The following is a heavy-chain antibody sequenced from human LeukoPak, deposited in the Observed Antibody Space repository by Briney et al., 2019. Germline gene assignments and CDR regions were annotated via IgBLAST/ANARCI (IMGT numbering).Heavy chain of an antibody. CDR2: INPSVGGT. D-gene: IGHD3-10*01. J-gene: IGHJ4*02. Sequence: AASVKVSCKAFGYGFTSYYIHWVRQAPGQGLEWMGIINPSVGGTTYARKFQGRVTMTRDTSTITVYMELSSLRSEDTAVYYCARHGSGRYYPAEGRVDYWGQGTLVTVSS. V-gene: IGHV1-46*03. CDR3: ARHGSGRYYPAEGRVDY. CDR1: GYGFTSYY.